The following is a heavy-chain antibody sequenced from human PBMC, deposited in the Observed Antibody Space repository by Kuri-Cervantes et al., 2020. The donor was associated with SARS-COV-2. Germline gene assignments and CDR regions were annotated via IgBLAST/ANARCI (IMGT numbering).Heavy chain of an antibody. J-gene: IGHJ5*02. CDR2: ISSSSSTI. Sequence: GGSLRLSCAASGFTFSSYSTNWVRQAPGKGLEWVSYISSSSSTIYYADSVKGRFTISRDNAKNSLYLQMNSLRDEDTAVYYCARDRSNYKGNNWFDPWGQGTLVTVSS. CDR3: ARDRSNYKGNNWFDP. D-gene: IGHD4-11*01. CDR1: GFTFSSYS. V-gene: IGHV3-48*02.